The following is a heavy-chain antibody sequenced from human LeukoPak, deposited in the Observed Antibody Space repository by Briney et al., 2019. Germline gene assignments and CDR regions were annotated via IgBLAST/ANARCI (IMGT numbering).Heavy chain of an antibody. V-gene: IGHV4-34*01. CDR3: ARVSTNDRRNAFDI. D-gene: IGHD2-8*01. CDR2: INHSGST. CDR1: GGSLSGYY. J-gene: IGHJ3*02. Sequence: ASETLSLTCAVYGGSLSGYYWSWIRQPPGKGREWIGEINHSGSTNYNPSLKSRVTISVDTSKNQLSLKLSSMTAADTAVYYCARVSTNDRRNAFDIWGQGTMVTVSS.